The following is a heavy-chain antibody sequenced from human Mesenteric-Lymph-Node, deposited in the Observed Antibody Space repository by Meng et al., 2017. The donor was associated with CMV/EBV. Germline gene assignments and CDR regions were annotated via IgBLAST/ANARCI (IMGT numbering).Heavy chain of an antibody. Sequence: GGSLRLSCAASGFTFSSYGMHWVRQAPGKGLEWVAVISYNEDNKYYTDSVKGRFTVSRDISTNTLYLRMNSLTIEDTAVYYCAREQWEVPHGPLDSWGRGTLVTVSS. J-gene: IGHJ4*02. CDR3: AREQWEVPHGPLDS. V-gene: IGHV3-30*19. D-gene: IGHD1-26*01. CDR1: GFTFSSYG. CDR2: ISYNEDNK.